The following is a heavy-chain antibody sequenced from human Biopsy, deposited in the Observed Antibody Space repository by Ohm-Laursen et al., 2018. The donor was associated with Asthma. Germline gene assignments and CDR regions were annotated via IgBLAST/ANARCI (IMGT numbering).Heavy chain of an antibody. CDR1: GYTFNSAG. V-gene: IGHV1-18*01. CDR3: ARAVDYSHYYGIDV. J-gene: IGHJ6*02. CDR2: ISVYNGNT. Sequence: ASVKVSCKTSGYTFNSAGITWVRQAPGQGLEWMGWISVYNGNTKVAQKLQDRVTMTTDTSTSTAYMGLRSLRSDDTAVYFCARAVDYSHYYGIDVWGQGTTVTVS. D-gene: IGHD3-10*01.